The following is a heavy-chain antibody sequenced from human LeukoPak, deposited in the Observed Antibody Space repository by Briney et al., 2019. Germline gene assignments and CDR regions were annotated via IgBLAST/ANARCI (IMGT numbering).Heavy chain of an antibody. D-gene: IGHD2-15*01. CDR1: GFTFSGYP. CDR3: AKNLYCGGGSCYPSALGMDV. V-gene: IGHV3-30-3*02. J-gene: IGHJ6*02. Sequence: PGGSLRLSCAASGFTFSGYPIHWVRQAPGKGLEWVAVISYDGSNKYYADSVKGRFTISRDNSKNTLFLQMNSLRAEDTAVYYCAKNLYCGGGSCYPSALGMDVWGQGTTVTVSS. CDR2: ISYDGSNK.